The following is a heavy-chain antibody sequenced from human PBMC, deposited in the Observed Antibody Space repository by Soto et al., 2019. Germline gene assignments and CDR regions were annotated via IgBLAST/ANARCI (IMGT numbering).Heavy chain of an antibody. Sequence: SETLSLTCTVSGGSVSSGSYYWSWIRQPPGKGLEWIGYIYYSGSTNYNPSLKSRVTISVDTSKNQFSLKLSSVTAADTAVYYCARMPLLVGATTPCFDYWGEGTLVTVSS. V-gene: IGHV4-61*01. CDR1: GGSVSSGSYY. D-gene: IGHD1-26*01. CDR2: IYYSGST. J-gene: IGHJ4*02. CDR3: ARMPLLVGATTPCFDY.